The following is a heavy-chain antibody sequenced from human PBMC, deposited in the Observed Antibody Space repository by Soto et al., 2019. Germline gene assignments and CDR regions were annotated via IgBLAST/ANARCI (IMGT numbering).Heavy chain of an antibody. CDR3: AKAVGNVGYYGSGSYPEPDY. Sequence: GGSLRLSCAASGFTFSSYGMHWVRQAPGKGLEWVAVISYDGSNKYYADSVKGRFTISRDNSKNTLYLQMNSLRAEDTAVYYCAKAVGNVGYYGSGSYPEPDYWGQGTLVTVSS. CDR2: ISYDGSNK. CDR1: GFTFSSYG. D-gene: IGHD3-10*01. V-gene: IGHV3-30*18. J-gene: IGHJ4*02.